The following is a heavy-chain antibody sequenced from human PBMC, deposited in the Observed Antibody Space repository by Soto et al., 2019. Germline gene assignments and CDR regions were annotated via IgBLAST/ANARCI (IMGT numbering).Heavy chain of an antibody. CDR2: IKSKTDGGTT. CDR3: TTDDPSMIVVVTKISYYYGMDV. J-gene: IGHJ6*02. Sequence: GGSLRLSCAASGFTFSNAWTNWVRQAPGKGLEWVGRIKSKTDGGTTDYAAPVKGRFTISRDDSKNTLYLQMNSLKTEDTAVYYCTTDDPSMIVVVTKISYYYGMDVWGQGTTVTVSS. D-gene: IGHD3-22*01. V-gene: IGHV3-15*07. CDR1: GFTFSNAW.